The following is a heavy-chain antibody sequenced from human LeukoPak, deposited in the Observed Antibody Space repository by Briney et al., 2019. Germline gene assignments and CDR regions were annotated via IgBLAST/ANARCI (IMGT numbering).Heavy chain of an antibody. Sequence: SETLSLTCTVSGGSISSYYWSWIRQPPGKGLEWIGYIYYSGSTNYNPSLKSRVTISVDTSKNQFSLKLSSVTAADTAVYYCARGSGLRYFDYHWYFDLWGRGTLVTVSS. CDR2: IYYSGST. J-gene: IGHJ2*01. CDR1: GGSISSYY. V-gene: IGHV4-59*01. CDR3: ARGSGLRYFDYHWYFDL. D-gene: IGHD3-9*01.